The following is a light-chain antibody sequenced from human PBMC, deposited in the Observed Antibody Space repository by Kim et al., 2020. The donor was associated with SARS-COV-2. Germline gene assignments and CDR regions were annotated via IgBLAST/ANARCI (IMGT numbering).Light chain of an antibody. CDR1: SGHSSYA. CDR3: QTWGTGIVV. V-gene: IGLV4-69*01. J-gene: IGLJ2*01. CDR2: LHSDGSH. Sequence: SVQLTCTTSSGHSSYAIAVHQQQPEKGPRYLMKLHSDGSHSKGDGIPDRFSGSSSGAERYLTISSLQSEDEAVYYCQTWGTGIVVFGGGTQLTVL.